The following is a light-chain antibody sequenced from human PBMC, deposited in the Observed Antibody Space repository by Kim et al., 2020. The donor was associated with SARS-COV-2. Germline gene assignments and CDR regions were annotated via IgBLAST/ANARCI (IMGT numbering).Light chain of an antibody. CDR2: QDS. V-gene: IGLV3-1*01. Sequence: SYELTQPPSVSVSPGQTASITCSGDKLGDKYACWYQQKPGQSPVLVIYQDSKRPSGIPERFSGSNSGNTATLTISGTQAMDEADYYCQAWDSELYVFGTGTKVTVL. J-gene: IGLJ1*01. CDR1: KLGDKY. CDR3: QAWDSELYV.